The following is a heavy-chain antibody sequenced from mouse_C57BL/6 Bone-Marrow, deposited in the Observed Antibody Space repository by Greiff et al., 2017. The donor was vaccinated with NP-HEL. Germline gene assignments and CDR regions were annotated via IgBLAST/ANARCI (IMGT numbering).Heavy chain of an antibody. CDR3: ARGRVRRGFAY. J-gene: IGHJ3*01. CDR1: GYTFTSYW. CDR2: IHPNSGST. V-gene: IGHV1-64*01. D-gene: IGHD2-14*01. Sequence: VQLQQPGAELVKPGASVKLSCKASGYTFTSYWMHWVKQTPGQGLEWIGMIHPNSGSTYYNEKFKGQATLTVDKSSSTAYMQLISLTSEDAAVDYYARGRVRRGFAYWGQGTLVTVSA.